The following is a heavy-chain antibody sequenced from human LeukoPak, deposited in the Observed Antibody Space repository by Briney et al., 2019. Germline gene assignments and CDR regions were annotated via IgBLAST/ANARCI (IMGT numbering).Heavy chain of an antibody. CDR1: GGSISSHY. J-gene: IGHJ6*03. V-gene: IGHV4-59*11. D-gene: IGHD5-12*01. CDR3: ARVSGYDFTYYYMDV. CDR2: IYYSGST. Sequence: PSETLSLTCIVSGGSISSHYWSWIRQPPGKGLEWIGYIYYSGSTNYNPSLKSRVTISVDTSKNQFSLKLSSVTAADTAVYYCARVSGYDFTYYYMDVWGKGTTVTVSS.